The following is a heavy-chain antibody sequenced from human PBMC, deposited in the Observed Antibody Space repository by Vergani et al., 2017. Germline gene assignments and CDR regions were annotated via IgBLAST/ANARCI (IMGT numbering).Heavy chain of an antibody. CDR1: GDSISTSSYA. CDR3: ARHISAVLPSSTTAFDY. Sequence: QMQLQESGPGLVKPSETLSLSCTVSGDSISTSSYAWGWIRQPPGKTLEWIGTVCYGTRTSYNPSLKSRVTLSLDTAKKQISLHLTSVTAADTAVYYCARHISAVLPSSTTAFDYWGQGTLVTVSS. CDR2: VCYGTRT. V-gene: IGHV4-39*01. J-gene: IGHJ4*02. D-gene: IGHD4/OR15-4a*01.